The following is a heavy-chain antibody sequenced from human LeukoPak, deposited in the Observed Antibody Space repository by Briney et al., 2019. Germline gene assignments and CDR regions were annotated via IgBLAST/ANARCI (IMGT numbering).Heavy chain of an antibody. D-gene: IGHD5-18*01. CDR2: MSYTGST. V-gene: IGHV4-39*01. CDR3: ARHAGSAYSNWFDP. Sequence: SETLSLTCSVSGGSISRYYWGWIRQSPGKGLEWIGGMSYTGSTSYNPSLKSRVTISVDTSKNQFSLNLSSVTAADTALYYCARHAGSAYSNWFDPWGQGTLVTVSS. J-gene: IGHJ5*02. CDR1: GGSISRYY.